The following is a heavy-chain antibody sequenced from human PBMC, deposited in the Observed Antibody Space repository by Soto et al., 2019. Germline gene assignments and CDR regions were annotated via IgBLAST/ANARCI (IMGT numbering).Heavy chain of an antibody. D-gene: IGHD6-19*01. Sequence: QVQLVESGGGVVQPGRSLRLSCAASGFTFSSYAMHWVRQAPGKGLDWVAVISYDGSNKYYADSVKGRFTISRDNSKNTLYLQMNSLRAEDTAVYYCAREEGGIAVAGRPFDYWGQGTLVTVSS. V-gene: IGHV3-30-3*01. CDR3: AREEGGIAVAGRPFDY. CDR2: ISYDGSNK. CDR1: GFTFSSYA. J-gene: IGHJ4*02.